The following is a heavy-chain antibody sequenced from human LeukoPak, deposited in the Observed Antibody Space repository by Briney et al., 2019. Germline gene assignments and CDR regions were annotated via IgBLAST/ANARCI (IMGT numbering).Heavy chain of an antibody. Sequence: SSETLSLTCTVSGGSISSYYWSWIRQPPGKGLEWIGYIYYSGSTNYNPSLKSRVTISLDTSENQFSLKLRSVTAADTAVYYCARANYFDYWGQGTLVTVSS. V-gene: IGHV4-59*01. CDR1: GGSISSYY. J-gene: IGHJ4*02. CDR3: ARANYFDY. CDR2: IYYSGST.